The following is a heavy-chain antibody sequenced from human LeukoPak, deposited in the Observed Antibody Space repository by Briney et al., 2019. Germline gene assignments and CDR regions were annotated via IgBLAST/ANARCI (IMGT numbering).Heavy chain of an antibody. CDR1: GFTFSSYG. D-gene: IGHD6-19*01. CDR2: IRYDGSNK. V-gene: IGHV3-30*02. J-gene: IGHJ6*03. CDR3: AKDGSNSSRWYSSGWYPYYYYYYYYMDV. Sequence: GGSLRLSCAASGFTFSSYGMHWVRQAPGKGLEWVAFIRYDGSNKYYADSVKGRFTISRDNSKNTLYLQMNSLRAEDTAVYYCAKDGSNSSRWYSSGWYPYYYYYYYYMDVWGKGTTVTISS.